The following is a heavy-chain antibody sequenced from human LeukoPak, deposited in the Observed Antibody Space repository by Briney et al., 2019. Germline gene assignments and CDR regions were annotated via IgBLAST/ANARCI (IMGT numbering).Heavy chain of an antibody. CDR1: GDSISTYH. CDR3: ARDKRRSYGRYFDP. J-gene: IGHJ4*02. Sequence: PSETLSLTCIVSGDSISTYHWNWIRKPPGKGLEWIGYMQSTGISKYNPSLKSRVNIFVDTSKNQFVLNLRSVTAADTAVYYCARDKRRSYGRYFDPWGQGMLVTVSS. CDR2: MQSTGIS. V-gene: IGHV4-59*01. D-gene: IGHD5-18*01.